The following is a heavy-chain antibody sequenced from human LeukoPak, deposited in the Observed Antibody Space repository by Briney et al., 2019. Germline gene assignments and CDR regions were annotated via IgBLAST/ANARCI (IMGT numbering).Heavy chain of an antibody. V-gene: IGHV4-4*07. Sequence: PSETLSLTCTVSGGSISTYYWSWIRQSAGKGLEWIGRIYTSGSTNYNPSLKSRVTMSVDTSKNQFSLKLSSVTAADTAVYYCARSYWHSGGYCSGGSCYKAFDIWGQGTMVTVSS. J-gene: IGHJ3*02. CDR2: IYTSGST. CDR3: ARSYWHSGGYCSGGSCYKAFDI. D-gene: IGHD2-15*01. CDR1: GGSISTYY.